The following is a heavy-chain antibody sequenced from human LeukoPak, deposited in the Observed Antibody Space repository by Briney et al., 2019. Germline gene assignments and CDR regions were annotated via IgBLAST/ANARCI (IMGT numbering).Heavy chain of an antibody. J-gene: IGHJ4*02. CDR1: GYTFTSYG. Sequence: ASVKVSCKASGYTFTSYGISWVRQAPGQGLEWMGWISAYNGNTNYAQKLQGRVTMTTDTATSTAYMELRSLRSDDTAVYYCARVSSTYYDILTAYYGYWGQGTLVTVSS. V-gene: IGHV1-18*01. D-gene: IGHD3-9*01. CDR2: ISAYNGNT. CDR3: ARVSSTYYDILTAYYGY.